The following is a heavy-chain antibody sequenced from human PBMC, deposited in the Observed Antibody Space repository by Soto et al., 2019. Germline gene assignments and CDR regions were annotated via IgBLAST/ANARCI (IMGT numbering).Heavy chain of an antibody. CDR3: AASYGSGYRAFDY. D-gene: IGHD3-10*01. Sequence: QVQLVQSGAEVRKPGSSVKVSCTASGDTFSFYTINWVRQAPGLGGEWMGRVNPMVSMSNYAQKFQGRVKMTADKSTNTAYMQLSSLRSEDTAIYYCAASYGSGYRAFDYWGQGALVTVSS. CDR2: VNPMVSMS. CDR1: GDTFSFYT. V-gene: IGHV1-69*02. J-gene: IGHJ4*02.